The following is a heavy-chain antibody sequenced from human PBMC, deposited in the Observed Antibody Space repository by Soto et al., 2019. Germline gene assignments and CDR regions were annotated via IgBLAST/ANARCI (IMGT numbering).Heavy chain of an antibody. D-gene: IGHD2-15*01. CDR2: IYYSGST. V-gene: IGHV4-59*08. Sequence: QVQLQESGPGLLKPSETLSLTCTVSGCSISSYYWSWIRQPPGKGLEWIGYIYYSGSTNYNPSLKSRVTISVDTSKNHFSLELGSVSAADTAVYYCARAPGDDYSFDAWGQGTLVTVAS. J-gene: IGHJ5*02. CDR3: ARAPGDDYSFDA. CDR1: GCSISSYY.